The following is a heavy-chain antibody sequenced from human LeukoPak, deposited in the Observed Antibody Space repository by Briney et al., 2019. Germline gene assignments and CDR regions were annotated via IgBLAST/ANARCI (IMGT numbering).Heavy chain of an antibody. J-gene: IGHJ4*02. V-gene: IGHV3-43*01. CDR2: IRWDGGST. Sequence: GGSLRLSCAASGFTFDDYTMHWVRQAPGKCLEWVSLIRWDGGSTYYADSVKGRFTISRDNSKNSLYLQMNSLTAADTAVYYCAKDRSIGTYYTFDHWGQGTLVTVSS. CDR1: GFTFDDYT. D-gene: IGHD1-26*01. CDR3: AKDRSIGTYYTFDH.